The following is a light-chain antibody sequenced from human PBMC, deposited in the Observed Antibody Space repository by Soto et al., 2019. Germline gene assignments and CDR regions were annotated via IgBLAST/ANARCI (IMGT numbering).Light chain of an antibody. CDR2: DVT. CDR1: SSDVGDYHY. J-gene: IGLJ3*02. V-gene: IGLV2-11*01. Sequence: QSVLTQPRSVSGSPGQSVTISCTGTSSDVGDYHYVSWYQHHPGKAPKLMIYDVTKRPSGVPNRFSGSKSGNTASLTISGLQAEDEADYYCCSYAGSSTWVFGGGTKLTVL. CDR3: CSYAGSSTWV.